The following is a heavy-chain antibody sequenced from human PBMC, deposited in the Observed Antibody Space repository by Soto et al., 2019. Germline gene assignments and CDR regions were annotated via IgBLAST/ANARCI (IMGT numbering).Heavy chain of an antibody. Sequence: GGSLRLSCAASGFTFTRYSMNWVRQASGKGLEWVSSISSTTNYIYYGDSMKGRFTISRDNAKNSLYLEMNSLRAEDTAVYYCARESEDLTSNFDYWGQGTLVTVSS. V-gene: IGHV3-21*06. CDR3: ARESEDLTSNFDY. J-gene: IGHJ4*02. CDR2: ISSTTNYI. CDR1: GFTFTRYS.